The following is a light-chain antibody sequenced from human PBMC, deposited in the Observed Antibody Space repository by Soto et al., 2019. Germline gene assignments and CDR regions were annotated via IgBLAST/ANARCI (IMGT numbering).Light chain of an antibody. V-gene: IGLV2-14*01. Sequence: QSALTQPASVSGSPGQSITISCTGTSSDVGGYNYVSWFQQSPGKAPKVMIYEVTNRPSGVSNRFSGSKSGNTASLTISWLQAEDEADYYCSSYTRSNTLIFGGGTKLTVL. CDR1: SSDVGGYNY. CDR2: EVT. J-gene: IGLJ2*01. CDR3: SSYTRSNTLI.